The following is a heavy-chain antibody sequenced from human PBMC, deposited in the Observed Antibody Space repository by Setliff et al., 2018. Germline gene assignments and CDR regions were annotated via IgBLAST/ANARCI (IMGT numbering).Heavy chain of an antibody. Sequence: SETLSLTCSVSGGSISSGSYYWGWIRQSPGKGLEYIGHISHGVSTSYSPSLKSRLSISADTSKNQFSLKLTSVTAADTAVYYCARTHCTTTSCFYFHYWGQGTVVTVSS. V-gene: IGHV4-30-4*08. D-gene: IGHD2-2*01. J-gene: IGHJ4*02. CDR2: ISHGVST. CDR3: ARTHCTTTSCFYFHY. CDR1: GGSISSGSYY.